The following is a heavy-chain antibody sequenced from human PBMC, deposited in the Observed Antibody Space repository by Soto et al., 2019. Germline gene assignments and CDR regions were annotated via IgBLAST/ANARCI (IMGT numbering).Heavy chain of an antibody. J-gene: IGHJ5*02. D-gene: IGHD6-6*01. CDR3: GHRRNVATRCWYDP. Sequence: QITLKESGPTLVKPTQTLTLTCTFSGFSLSSGGGAVGWIRQPPGKALEWLAIIYASGGAHYSPSLKTRLTITKDTSKNQVVLTMTNMDHVDTATYYCGHRRNVATRCWYDPWGQGILVTVSS. V-gene: IGHV2-5*01. CDR1: GFSLSSGGGA. CDR2: IYASGGA.